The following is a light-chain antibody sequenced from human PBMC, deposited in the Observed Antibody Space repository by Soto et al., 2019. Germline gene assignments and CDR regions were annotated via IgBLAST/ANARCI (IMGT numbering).Light chain of an antibody. CDR3: SSYTNTNDV. CDR1: SSDIGYNNY. J-gene: IGLJ1*01. CDR2: DVI. V-gene: IGLV2-14*01. Sequence: QSVLTQPASVSGSPGQSITISCTGASSDIGYNNYVSWYQQHPGKAPKLLIYDVINRPSGVSNRFSGSKSGNTASLTISGLQAEDEADYYCSSYTNTNDVFGTGTKVTVL.